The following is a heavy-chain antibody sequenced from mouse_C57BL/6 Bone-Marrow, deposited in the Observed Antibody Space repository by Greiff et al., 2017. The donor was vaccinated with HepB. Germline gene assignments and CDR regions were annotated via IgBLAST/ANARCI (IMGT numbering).Heavy chain of an antibody. CDR3: AHDGYYVTKGYYAMDY. V-gene: IGHV1-4*01. CDR2: INPSSGYT. Sequence: QVQLKESGAELARPGASVKMSCKASGYTFTSYTMHWVNQRPGQGLEWIGYINPSSGYTKYNQKFKDKATLTADKSSSTAYMQLSSLTSEDSAVYYCAHDGYYVTKGYYAMDYWGQGTSVTVSS. J-gene: IGHJ4*01. CDR1: GYTFTSYT. D-gene: IGHD2-3*01.